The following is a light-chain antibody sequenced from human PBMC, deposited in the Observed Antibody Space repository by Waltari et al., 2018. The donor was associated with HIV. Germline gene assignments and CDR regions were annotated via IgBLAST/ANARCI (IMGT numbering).Light chain of an antibody. CDR1: QSVGSY. CDR2: DAS. Sequence: EIVLTQSPATLSLSPGERATLSCRASQSVGSYLGWYRQKTGQAPRLLIYDASNRATGIPARFSGSGSGTVFTLTISSLEPEDFAVYYCQQRSNWPYTFGRGTKLEIK. J-gene: IGKJ2*01. CDR3: QQRSNWPYT. V-gene: IGKV3-11*01.